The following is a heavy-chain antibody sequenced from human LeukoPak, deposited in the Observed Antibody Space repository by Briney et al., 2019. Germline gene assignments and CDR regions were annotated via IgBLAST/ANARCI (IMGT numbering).Heavy chain of an antibody. D-gene: IGHD1-26*01. V-gene: IGHV3-21*01. J-gene: IGHJ4*02. CDR3: ARESRRVGEGDFDY. CDR1: GFTFTTYW. CDR2: ISSSSSYI. Sequence: PGESLRLSCAASGFTFTTYWMNWVRQAPGKGLEWVSSISSSSSYIYYADSVKGRFTISRDNAKNSLYLQMNSLRAEDTAVYYCARESRRVGEGDFDYWGQGTLVTVSS.